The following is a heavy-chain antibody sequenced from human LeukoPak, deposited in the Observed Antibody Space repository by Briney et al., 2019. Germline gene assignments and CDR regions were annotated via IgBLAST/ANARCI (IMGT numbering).Heavy chain of an antibody. CDR2: ISYDGSNK. D-gene: IGHD3-10*01. CDR3: ARDLRPYYYGSGSYYNDY. Sequence: SGGSLRLSCAASGFTFSSYGMHWVRQAPGKGLEWVAVISYDGSNKYYADSVKGRFTISRDNSKNTLYLQMNSLRAEDTAVYYCARDLRPYYYGSGSYYNDYWGQGTLVTVSS. V-gene: IGHV3-30*03. CDR1: GFTFSSYG. J-gene: IGHJ4*02.